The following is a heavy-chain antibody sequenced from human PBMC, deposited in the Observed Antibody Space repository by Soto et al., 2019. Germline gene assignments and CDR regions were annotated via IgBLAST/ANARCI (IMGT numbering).Heavy chain of an antibody. V-gene: IGHV3-23*01. D-gene: IGHD2-2*01. Sequence: PGGTARLSCAAHGLIFSSSAMSWVRQASGKGLEWVSAISGRGGSTYYAESVKGRFTISRDNSKNTPYLQMNSLRAEDPAVYYCAKEKNITSCCNWFDPGGQGT. CDR2: ISGRGGST. CDR1: GLIFSSSA. J-gene: IGHJ5*02. CDR3: AKEKNITSCCNWFDP.